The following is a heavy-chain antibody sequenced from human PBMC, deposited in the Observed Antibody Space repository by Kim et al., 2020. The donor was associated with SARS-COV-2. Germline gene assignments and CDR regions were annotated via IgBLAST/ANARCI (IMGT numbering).Heavy chain of an antibody. Sequence: DSVKGRFTISTDNAKNSLYLQMNSLRAEDTAVYYCARVGYCSGGSCLPDYWGQGTLVTVSS. J-gene: IGHJ4*02. D-gene: IGHD2-15*01. CDR3: ARVGYCSGGSCLPDY. V-gene: IGHV3-48*03.